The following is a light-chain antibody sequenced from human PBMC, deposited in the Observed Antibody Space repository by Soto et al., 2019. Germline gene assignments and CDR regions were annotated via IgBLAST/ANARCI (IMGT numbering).Light chain of an antibody. Sequence: YELTQPLSVSVALGQTARITCGGNNIGSKNVHWYQQKPGQAPVVVIYRDNNRPSGIPERFSGSNSGNTATLTISRAQAGDEADYYCQVWDSNTAYVFGTGTKLTVL. CDR3: QVWDSNTAYV. CDR2: RDN. V-gene: IGLV3-9*01. J-gene: IGLJ1*01. CDR1: NIGSKN.